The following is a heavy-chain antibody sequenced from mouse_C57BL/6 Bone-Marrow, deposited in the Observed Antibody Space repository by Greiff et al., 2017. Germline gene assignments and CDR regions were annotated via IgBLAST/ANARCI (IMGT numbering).Heavy chain of an antibody. CDR3: ARRERYFDV. J-gene: IGHJ1*03. CDR1: GFSLSTSGMG. CDR2: IYWDDDK. Sequence: QVTLKVCGPGILQSSQTLSLTCSFSGFSLSTSGMGVSWLRQPSGKGLEWLAHIYWDDDKRYNPSLKSRLTISKDTSRNQVFLKITSVDTADTATYYCARRERYFDVWGTGTTVTVSS. V-gene: IGHV8-12*01.